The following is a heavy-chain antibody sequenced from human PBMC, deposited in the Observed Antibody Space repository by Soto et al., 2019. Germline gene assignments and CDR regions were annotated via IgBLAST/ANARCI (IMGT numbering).Heavy chain of an antibody. V-gene: IGHV4-28*03. CDR3: ARGIEGWYQRRYYYGMDV. D-gene: IGHD6-19*01. J-gene: IGHJ6*02. CDR1: GCCIISSNW. Sequence: TRGVGGCCIISSNWWGWIRQAPGKGREGTGYIYYTGRTHYNPSLKSRVTISVDTSKNQFSLKLSSVTAADTAVYYCARGIEGWYQRRYYYGMDVWRQGTTVTVSS. CDR2: IYYTGRT.